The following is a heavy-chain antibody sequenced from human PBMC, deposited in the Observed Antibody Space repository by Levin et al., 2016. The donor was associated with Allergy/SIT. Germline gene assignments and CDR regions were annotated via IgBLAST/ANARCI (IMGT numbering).Heavy chain of an antibody. V-gene: IGHV1-2*02. Sequence: ASVKVSCKASGYSFTGYYMHWVRQAPGQGLEWMGWINPNSGGTNSAQKFQGRVTMTRDTSISTAYMELSRLRFDDTAVYYCARFPFLPGYSSSWYGRPGELDYWGQGTLVTVSS. D-gene: IGHD6-13*01. CDR2: INPNSGGT. CDR1: GYSFTGYY. CDR3: ARFPFLPGYSSSWYGRPGELDY. J-gene: IGHJ4*02.